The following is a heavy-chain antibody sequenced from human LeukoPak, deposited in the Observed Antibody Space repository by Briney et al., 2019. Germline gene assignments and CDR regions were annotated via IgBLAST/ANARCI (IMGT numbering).Heavy chain of an antibody. CDR2: INHSGGT. CDR3: ARQRAYYDSSGYYY. CDR1: GGSFSGYY. Sequence: SETLSLTCAVYGGSFSGYYWSWIRQPPGKGLEWIGEINHSGGTNYNPSLKSRVTISVDTSKNQFSLKLSSVTAADTAVYYCARQRAYYDSSGYYYWGQGTLVTVSS. D-gene: IGHD3-22*01. V-gene: IGHV4-34*01. J-gene: IGHJ4*02.